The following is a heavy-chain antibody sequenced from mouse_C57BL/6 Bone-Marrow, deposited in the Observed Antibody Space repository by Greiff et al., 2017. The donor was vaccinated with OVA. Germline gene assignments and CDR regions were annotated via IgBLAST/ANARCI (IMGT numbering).Heavy chain of an antibody. Sequence: EVQLQQSGAELVRPGASVKLSCTASGFNIKDDYMHWVKQRPEQGLEWIGWIDPENGDTEYASKFQGKATITADTSSNTAYLQLSSLTSEDTAVYYCTPYDGYYVDAMDYWGQGTSVTVSS. CDR3: TPYDGYYVDAMDY. D-gene: IGHD2-3*01. J-gene: IGHJ4*01. CDR1: GFNIKDDY. CDR2: IDPENGDT. V-gene: IGHV14-4*01.